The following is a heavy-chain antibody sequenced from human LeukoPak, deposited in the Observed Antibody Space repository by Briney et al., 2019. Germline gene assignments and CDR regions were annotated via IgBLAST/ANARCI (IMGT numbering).Heavy chain of an antibody. CDR2: IKQDGSEK. CDR1: GFTSSSYW. Sequence: GGSLRLSCAASGFTSSSYWMNWVRQAPGKGLEWVANIKQDGSEKYYVDSVKGRFTISRDNAKNSLYLQMNTLRAEDTAVYYCARAMDVWSQGTTVTVSS. CDR3: ARAMDV. V-gene: IGHV3-7*04. J-gene: IGHJ6*02.